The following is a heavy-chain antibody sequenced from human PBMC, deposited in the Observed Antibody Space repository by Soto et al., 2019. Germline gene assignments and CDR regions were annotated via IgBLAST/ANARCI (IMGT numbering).Heavy chain of an antibody. CDR3: AREIMTTVGNWFDP. J-gene: IGHJ5*02. CDR1: GFTFSSYS. V-gene: IGHV3-48*02. CDR2: ISSSSGTI. Sequence: GGSLRLSCAASGFTFSSYSMNWVRQAPGKGLEWVSYISSSSGTIYYADSVKGLFTISRDNAKNSLYLQMNSLRDEDTAVYYCAREIMTTVGNWFDPWGQGTLVTVSS. D-gene: IGHD4-17*01.